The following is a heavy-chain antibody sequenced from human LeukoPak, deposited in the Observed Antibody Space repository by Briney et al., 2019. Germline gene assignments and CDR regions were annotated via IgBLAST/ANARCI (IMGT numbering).Heavy chain of an antibody. CDR2: IRYDGSNK. J-gene: IGHJ4*02. D-gene: IGHD5-18*01. Sequence: PGGSLRLSCAASGFTFSSYGMHWVRQAPGKGLEWVAFIRYDGSNKYYADSVKGRFTISRDNSKNTLYLQMNSLRAEDTAVYYCAKGGPYSYGLPTDYWGQGTLVTVSS. V-gene: IGHV3-30*02. CDR3: AKGGPYSYGLPTDY. CDR1: GFTFSSYG.